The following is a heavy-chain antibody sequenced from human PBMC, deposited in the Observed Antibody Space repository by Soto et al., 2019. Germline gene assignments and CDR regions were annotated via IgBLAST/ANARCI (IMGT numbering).Heavy chain of an antibody. CDR1: GFTFSNYW. Sequence: EVQLVESGGGLVQPGGSLRLSCAASGFTFSNYWMSWVRQVPGKGLAWVSNIKEDGSEKYYVDSVKGRFTISRDNAKNSGHLQINSLRDEDTAVYYCVRFSILVSGRGRGAFFDSWGQGTPVTVSS. CDR2: IKEDGSEK. J-gene: IGHJ4*02. V-gene: IGHV3-7*03. CDR3: VRFSILVSGRGRGAFFDS. D-gene: IGHD6-19*01.